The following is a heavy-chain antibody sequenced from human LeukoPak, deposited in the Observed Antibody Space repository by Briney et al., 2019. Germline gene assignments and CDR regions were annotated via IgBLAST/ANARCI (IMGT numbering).Heavy chain of an antibody. V-gene: IGHV3-23*01. CDR2: ISGSGGNT. CDR1: GFTFSSYA. Sequence: GGSLRLSCAASGFTFSSYAMSWVRQAPGKGLEWVSAISGSGGNTYYADSLTGRFTISRNNSKNTLYLQMNSLRAEDTAVYYCAKEAWLTGWNYYFDYWGQGTLVTVSS. CDR3: AKEAWLTGWNYYFDY. D-gene: IGHD5-12*01. J-gene: IGHJ4*02.